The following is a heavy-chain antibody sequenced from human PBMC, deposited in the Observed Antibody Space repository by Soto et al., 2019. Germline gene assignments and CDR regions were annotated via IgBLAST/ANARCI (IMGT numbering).Heavy chain of an antibody. CDR2: INHSGST. J-gene: IGHJ3*02. CDR3: ARGRRITMIVVVIQGAFDI. V-gene: IGHV4-34*01. CDR1: GGSFSGYY. D-gene: IGHD3-22*01. Sequence: QVQLQQWGAGLLKPSETLSLTCAVYGGSFSGYYWSWIRQPAGKGLEWIGEINHSGSTNYNPSLKSRVTISVDTSKNQFSLKLSSVTAADTAVYYCARGRRITMIVVVIQGAFDIWGQGTMVTVSS.